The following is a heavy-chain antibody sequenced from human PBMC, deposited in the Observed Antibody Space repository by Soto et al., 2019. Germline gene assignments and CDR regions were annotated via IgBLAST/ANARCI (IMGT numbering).Heavy chain of an antibody. CDR1: GFTFSSYA. CDR2: ISGSGGST. CDR3: AKGTAVAGIVHYYYYYYMDV. Sequence: EVQLLESGGGLVQPGGSLRLSCAASGFTFSSYAMSWVRQAPGKGLEWVSAISGSGGSTYYADSVKGRFTISRDNSKNTMYLQMNSLRAEDTAVYYCAKGTAVAGIVHYYYYYYMDVWGKGTTVTVSS. V-gene: IGHV3-23*01. J-gene: IGHJ6*03. D-gene: IGHD6-19*01.